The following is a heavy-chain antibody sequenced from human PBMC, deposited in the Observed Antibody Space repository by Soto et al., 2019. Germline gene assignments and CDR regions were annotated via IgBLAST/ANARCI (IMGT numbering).Heavy chain of an antibody. D-gene: IGHD2-8*02. J-gene: IGHJ3*01. CDR1: GFTFSSYA. Sequence: EVQLLESGGGLVQPGGSLRLSCVASGFTFSSYAMSWVRRAPEKGLEWVSTISGTGGGTYYTDSVKGRFTVSRDNSKNSRTLQINSLRAEYTALYYRAKQIQDISPYWDMWGQGTMVTVSS. CDR3: AKQIQDISPYWDM. V-gene: IGHV3-23*01. CDR2: ISGTGGGT.